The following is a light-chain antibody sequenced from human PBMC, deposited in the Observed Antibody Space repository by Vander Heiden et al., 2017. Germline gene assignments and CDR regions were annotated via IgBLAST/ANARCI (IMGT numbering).Light chain of an antibody. J-gene: IGLJ2*01. Sequence: SYVLTQPPSVSVAPGQTARIICGGNNIGSKSVHWYQQKPGQAPVLVVCDDSDRPSGIPERVSGSNSGNTATLTINRVEAGDEADYYCQVWDSSRDQGVFGGGTKLTVL. CDR3: QVWDSSRDQGV. V-gene: IGLV3-21*02. CDR1: NIGSKS. CDR2: DDS.